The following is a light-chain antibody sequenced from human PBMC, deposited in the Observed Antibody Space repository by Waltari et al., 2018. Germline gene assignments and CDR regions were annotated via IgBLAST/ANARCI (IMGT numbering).Light chain of an antibody. Sequence: QVVLTQSPSASASRGASVRLTCTLSSGHSNYAIAWHQQQPGKGPRFLMKVHSGGTQFKGDGIPYRFTGSSAGSERYLTISSLQSDDEADYYCQTWGTGVHVVFGGGTKLTVL. CDR3: QTWGTGVHVV. CDR2: VHSGGTQ. J-gene: IGLJ2*01. CDR1: SGHSNYA. V-gene: IGLV4-69*01.